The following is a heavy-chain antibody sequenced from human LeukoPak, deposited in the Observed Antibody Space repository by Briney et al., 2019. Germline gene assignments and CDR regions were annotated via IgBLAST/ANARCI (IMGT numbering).Heavy chain of an antibody. CDR3: ARGAGYRVSHGMDV. CDR1: GFTISSYA. J-gene: IGHJ6*02. CDR2: ISYDGSNK. V-gene: IGHV3-30-3*01. Sequence: PGGSLRLSCAASGFTISSYAMHWVRQTPGKGLEWVAVISYDGSNKYYADSVKGRFTISRDNSKNTLYLQMNSLRAEDTAVYYCARGAGYRVSHGMDVWGQGTTVTVSS. D-gene: IGHD6-13*01.